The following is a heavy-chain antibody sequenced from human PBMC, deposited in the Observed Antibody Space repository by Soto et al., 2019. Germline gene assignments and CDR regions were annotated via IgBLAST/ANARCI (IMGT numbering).Heavy chain of an antibody. CDR2: ISAYNGNT. D-gene: IGHD3-16*01. CDR1: GYTFTSYG. Sequence: ASVKVSCKASGYTFTSYGISWVRQAPGQGLEWMGWISAYNGNTNYAQKLQGRVTMTTDTSTSTAYMELRSLRSDDTAVYYCARDQRIMITLGGVMPDFDYWGQGTLVTVSS. J-gene: IGHJ4*02. CDR3: ARDQRIMITLGGVMPDFDY. V-gene: IGHV1-18*01.